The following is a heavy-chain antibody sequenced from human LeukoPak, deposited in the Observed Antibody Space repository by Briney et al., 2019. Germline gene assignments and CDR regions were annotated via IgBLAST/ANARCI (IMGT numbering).Heavy chain of an antibody. Sequence: GGSLRLSCAASGFTFSNYDMSWVRQAPGKGLEWISTISASGGRTYYADSVKGRFNISRDNSKNTLYLQMNSLRAEDTAVYYCAKDNSQVGYFDYWGQGTLVTVSS. CDR3: AKDNSQVGYFDY. V-gene: IGHV3-23*01. CDR1: GFTFSNYD. D-gene: IGHD2-2*01. J-gene: IGHJ4*02. CDR2: ISASGGRT.